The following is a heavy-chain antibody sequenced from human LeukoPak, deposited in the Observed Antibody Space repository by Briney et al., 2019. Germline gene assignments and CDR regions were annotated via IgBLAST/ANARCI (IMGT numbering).Heavy chain of an antibody. J-gene: IGHJ5*02. CDR1: GGSISSGSYD. D-gene: IGHD4-17*01. V-gene: IGHV4-61*02. Sequence: SQTLSLTCTVSGGSISSGSYDWSWLRQPAGKGLEWIGRIYTSGTSGSTNYNPSLKSRVTISVDTSKNQFSLKLSSVTAADTAVYYCARAYPTTARYNWFDPWGQGTLVTVSS. CDR3: ARAYPTTARYNWFDP. CDR2: IYTSGTSGST.